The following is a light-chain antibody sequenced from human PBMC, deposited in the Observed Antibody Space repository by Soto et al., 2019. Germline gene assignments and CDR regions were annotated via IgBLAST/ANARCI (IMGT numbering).Light chain of an antibody. Sequence: QSVLTQPPSASGTPGQRVTISCSGSSSNIGSNYVYWYQQLPGTAPKLLIYRNNQRPSGVPDRFSGSKSGTSASLAISGLRSEDEDDYYCAAGDDSLSGHVVFGGGTKLTVL. CDR3: AAGDDSLSGHVV. CDR2: RNN. CDR1: SSNIGSNY. J-gene: IGLJ2*01. V-gene: IGLV1-47*01.